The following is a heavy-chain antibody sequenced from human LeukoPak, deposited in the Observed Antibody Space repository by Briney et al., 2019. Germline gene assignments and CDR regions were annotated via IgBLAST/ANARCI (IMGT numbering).Heavy chain of an antibody. V-gene: IGHV1-69*06. J-gene: IGHJ5*02. CDR2: IIPIFGTA. Sequence: ASVKVSCKASGGTFSSYAISWVRQAPGQGLEWMGGIIPIFGTANYAQKFQGRVTITADKSTSTAYMELSSRRSDDTAVYYCARGYCSSTSCFGFDPWGQGTLVTVSS. CDR3: ARGYCSSTSCFGFDP. CDR1: GGTFSSYA. D-gene: IGHD2-2*01.